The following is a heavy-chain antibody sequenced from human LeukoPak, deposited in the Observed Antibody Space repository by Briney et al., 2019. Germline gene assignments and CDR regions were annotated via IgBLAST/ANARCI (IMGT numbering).Heavy chain of an antibody. CDR1: GFTFSDYY. V-gene: IGHV3-11*04. D-gene: IGHD6-6*01. CDR3: ARHNSRSIAARPGRIDY. CDR2: ISSSGSTI. J-gene: IGHJ4*02. Sequence: GGSLRLSCAASGFTFSDYYMSWIRQAPGKGLEWVSYISSSGSTIYYADSVKGRFTISRDNSKNTLYLQMNSLRAEDTAVYYCARHNSRSIAARPGRIDYWGQGTLVTVSS.